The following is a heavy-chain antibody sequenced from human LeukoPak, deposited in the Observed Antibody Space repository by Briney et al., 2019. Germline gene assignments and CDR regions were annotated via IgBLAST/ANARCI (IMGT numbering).Heavy chain of an antibody. CDR3: AKDLRDERRSYYFEL. D-gene: IGHD2-21*01. V-gene: IGHV3-30*18. CDR1: GFTFSSGG. Sequence: GGSLRLSCAASGFTFSSGGMHWVRQAPGKGMEWVAVISYDGSEQYYADSVKGRFTISRDNSKNTLYLQMNSLRTEDTAVYYCAKDLRDERRSYYFELGSLGTLVTVTS. CDR2: ISYDGSEQ. J-gene: IGHJ4*02.